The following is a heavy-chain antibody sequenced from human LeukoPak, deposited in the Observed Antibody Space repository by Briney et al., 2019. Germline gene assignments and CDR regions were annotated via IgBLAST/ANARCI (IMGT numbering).Heavy chain of an antibody. D-gene: IGHD3-3*01. CDR2: ISYDGSNK. V-gene: IGHV3-30*03. CDR3: ARIGDGSGSPPSSYYYGMDV. Sequence: GGSLRLSCAASGFTFSSYGMHWVRQAPGKGLEWVAIISYDGSNKYYADSVKGRFTISRDNSKNTLYLQTDSLRAEDTAVYYCARIGDGSGSPPSSYYYGMDVWGQGTTVTVSS. J-gene: IGHJ6*02. CDR1: GFTFSSYG.